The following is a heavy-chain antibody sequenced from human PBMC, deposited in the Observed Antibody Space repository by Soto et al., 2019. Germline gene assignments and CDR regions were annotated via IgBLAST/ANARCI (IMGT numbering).Heavy chain of an antibody. CDR3: ARGLFSENFYSGGWYYFDY. J-gene: IGHJ4*02. Sequence: WTWIRQSPGKGLEWIGQINHSGSTTYNPSLKSRVTISLATSKNQFFLELGSVTAADTAVYYCARGLFSENFYSGGWYYFDYWGQGTLVTLSS. CDR2: INHSGST. D-gene: IGHD1-26*01. V-gene: IGHV4-34*01.